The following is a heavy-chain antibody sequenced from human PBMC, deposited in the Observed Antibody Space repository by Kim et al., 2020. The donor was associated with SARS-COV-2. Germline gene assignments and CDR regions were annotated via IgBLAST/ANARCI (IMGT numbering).Heavy chain of an antibody. D-gene: IGHD3-16*01. CDR1: GFTFSSYW. Sequence: GGSLRLSCAASGFTFSSYWMYWVRQAPGKGLVWVSRISSDGSPTSYADSVKGRFTISRDNAKNTLYLQVNSLRAEDTAVYYCGRWNSGGIDYWGQGALVTVSS. J-gene: IGHJ4*02. V-gene: IGHV3-74*01. CDR2: ISSDGSPT. CDR3: GRWNSGGIDY.